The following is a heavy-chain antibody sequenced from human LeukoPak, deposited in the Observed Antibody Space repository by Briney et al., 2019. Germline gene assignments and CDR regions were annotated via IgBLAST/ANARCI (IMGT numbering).Heavy chain of an antibody. CDR1: GFTVSSNY. Sequence: GGSLRLSCAASGFTVSSNYMSWVRQAPGKGLEWVSVIYSGGSTYYADSVKGRFTISRDNSKNTLYLQMNSLRAEDTAVYYCARDVLPYCSGGSCTIDYWGQGILVTVSS. V-gene: IGHV3-66*01. D-gene: IGHD2-15*01. CDR3: ARDVLPYCSGGSCTIDY. CDR2: IYSGGST. J-gene: IGHJ4*02.